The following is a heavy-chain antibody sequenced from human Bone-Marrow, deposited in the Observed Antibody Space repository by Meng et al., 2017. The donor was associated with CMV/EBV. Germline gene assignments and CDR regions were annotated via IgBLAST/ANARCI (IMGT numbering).Heavy chain of an antibody. CDR1: GFTFSSYA. Sequence: GESLKISCAASGFTFSSYAMSWVRQAPGKGLEWVSAISGSGGSTYYADSVKGRFTISRDNSKNTLYLQMNSLRAEDTAVYYCAKAIELRAVFAFDIWGQRTMVTVSS. CDR3: AKAIELRAVFAFDI. J-gene: IGHJ3*02. V-gene: IGHV3-23*01. D-gene: IGHD1-26*01. CDR2: ISGSGGST.